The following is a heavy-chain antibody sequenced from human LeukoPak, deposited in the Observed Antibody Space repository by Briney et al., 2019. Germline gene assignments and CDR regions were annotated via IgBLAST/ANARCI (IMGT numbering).Heavy chain of an antibody. CDR1: GGSISNGGYY. J-gene: IGHJ3*02. CDR3: ARDRGNDDFDI. CDR2: IYYSGTT. D-gene: IGHD3-10*01. V-gene: IGHV4-31*03. Sequence: SETLSLTCTVSGGSISNGGYYWTWIRQHPGKGLEWIGHIYYSGTTCYNPSLKSRVTISVDTSKNQFSLKLTSVTAADTAVYYCARDRGNDDFDIWGQGTMVTVSS.